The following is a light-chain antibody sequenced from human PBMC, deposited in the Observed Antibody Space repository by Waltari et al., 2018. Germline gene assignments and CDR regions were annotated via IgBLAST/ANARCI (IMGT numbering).Light chain of an antibody. J-gene: IGLJ1*01. CDR3: CSYVSNTYV. V-gene: IGLV2-23*01. CDR1: TGDAWTYNL. CDR2: EGT. Sequence: QSALTQPASVSGSPGQSITISCTGTTGDAWTYNLVSWYHQHPGKAPKLIIFEGTKRPSGVSNRFCASKSGNTASLTISGLQADDEADYHCCSYVSNTYVFGTGTKVTVL.